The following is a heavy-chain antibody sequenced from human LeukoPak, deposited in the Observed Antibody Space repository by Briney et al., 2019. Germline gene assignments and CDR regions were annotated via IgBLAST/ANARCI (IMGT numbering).Heavy chain of an antibody. J-gene: IGHJ5*02. V-gene: IGHV4-39*01. CDR3: ARQEDCSSTSCYVGWFDP. D-gene: IGHD2-2*01. CDR1: GGSISSSSYY. CDR2: IYYSGST. Sequence: SETLSLTCTVSGGSISSSSYYWGWIRQPPGKGLEWIGSIYYSGSTYYNPSLKSRVTISVDTSKNQFSLKLSSVTAADTAVYYCARQEDCSSTSCYVGWFDPWGQGTPVTVSS.